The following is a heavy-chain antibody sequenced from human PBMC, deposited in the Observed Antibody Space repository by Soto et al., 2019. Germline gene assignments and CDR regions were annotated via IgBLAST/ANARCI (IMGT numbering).Heavy chain of an antibody. V-gene: IGHV3-13*01. J-gene: IGHJ4*02. Sequence: GSLRLSCSASGFTLTSYDMHWFRQVSGKGLEWVSSIGIAGATTYPGSVMGRFTIFRESAENSLYLQMNSLRAEDTAVYYCARGSSGWYELDSWGQGALVTVSS. CDR3: ARGSSGWYELDS. CDR1: GFTLTSYD. D-gene: IGHD6-19*01. CDR2: IGIAGAT.